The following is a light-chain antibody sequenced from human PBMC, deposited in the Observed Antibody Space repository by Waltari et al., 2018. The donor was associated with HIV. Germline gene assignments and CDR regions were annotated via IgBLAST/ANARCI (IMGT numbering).Light chain of an antibody. Sequence: QSALTQPRPVSGSPGQSVTISCTGTSSDVGGYNYVPCYQQHPGKAPKLMIYDVSKRPSGVPDRFSGSKSGNTASLTISGLQAEDEADYYCFSYAGSYTVEFVGGTKLTVL. J-gene: IGLJ2*01. V-gene: IGLV2-11*01. CDR1: SSDVGGYNY. CDR2: DVS. CDR3: FSYAGSYTVE.